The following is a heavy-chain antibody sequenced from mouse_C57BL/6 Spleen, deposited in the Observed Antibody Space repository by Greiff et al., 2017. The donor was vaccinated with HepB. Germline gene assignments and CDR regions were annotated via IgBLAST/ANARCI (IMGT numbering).Heavy chain of an antibody. V-gene: IGHV14-4*01. D-gene: IGHD2-1*01. J-gene: IGHJ3*01. Sequence: EVQLQQSGAELVRPGASVKLSCTASGFNIKDDYMHWVKQRPEQGLEWIGWIDPENGDTEYASKFQGKATITADTSSNTAYLQLSRLTSEDTAVYYGTFVGNPSAYWGQGTLVTVSA. CDR2: IDPENGDT. CDR1: GFNIKDDY. CDR3: TFVGNPSAY.